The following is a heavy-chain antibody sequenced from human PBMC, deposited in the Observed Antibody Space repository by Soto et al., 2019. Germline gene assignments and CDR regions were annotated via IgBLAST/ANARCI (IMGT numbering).Heavy chain of an antibody. Sequence: GGSLRLSCAASGFTFSSYGMHWVRQAPGKGLEWVAVIWYDGSNKYYADSVKGRFTISRDNSKNTLYLQMNSLRAEDTAVYYCARDSSGWEFDYWGQGTLVTVSS. CDR3: ARDSSGWEFDY. V-gene: IGHV3-33*01. CDR2: IWYDGSNK. CDR1: GFTFSSYG. D-gene: IGHD6-19*01. J-gene: IGHJ4*02.